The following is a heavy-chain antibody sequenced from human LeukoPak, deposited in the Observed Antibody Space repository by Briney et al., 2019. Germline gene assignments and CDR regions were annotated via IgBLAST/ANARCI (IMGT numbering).Heavy chain of an antibody. CDR3: ARGQNYCSGGSCELCWFDP. Sequence: SETLSLTCAVYGGSFSGYYWSWIRQPTGKGLEWIGEINHSGSTNYNPSLKSRVTISVDTSKNQFSLKLSSVTAADTAVYYCARGQNYCSGGSCELCWFDPWGQGTLVTVSS. CDR2: INHSGST. V-gene: IGHV4-34*01. CDR1: GGSFSGYY. J-gene: IGHJ5*02. D-gene: IGHD2-15*01.